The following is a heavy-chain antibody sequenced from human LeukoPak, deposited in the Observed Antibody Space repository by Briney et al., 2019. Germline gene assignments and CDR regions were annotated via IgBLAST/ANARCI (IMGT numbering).Heavy chain of an antibody. CDR1: GATFTSYA. V-gene: IGHV1-69*13. J-gene: IGHJ4*02. D-gene: IGHD3-10*01. CDR2: TIPIFGTA. Sequence: PVKPCCKASGATFTSYATSRGRQAPGQGLKWMGGTIPIFGTANYAQKFQGRVTITADESTSTAYMELSSLRSEDTAVYYCAREGVRGEYYFDYWGQGTLVTVSS. CDR3: AREGVRGEYYFDY.